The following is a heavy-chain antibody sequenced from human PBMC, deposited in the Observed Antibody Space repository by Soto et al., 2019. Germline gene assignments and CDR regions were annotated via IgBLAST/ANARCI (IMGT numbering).Heavy chain of an antibody. J-gene: IGHJ4*02. CDR1: GYTFTRYN. CDR2: MNPNSGTT. Sequence: ASVKVSFKASGYTFTRYNINWVRQATGQGLEWLGWMNPNSGTTGYAQTFQDRITLTRDTSITTACMELSSLRSGDTAVYFCVRYGVAAAYWGQGTLVTVSS. D-gene: IGHD2-8*01. CDR3: VRYGVAAAY. V-gene: IGHV1-8*01.